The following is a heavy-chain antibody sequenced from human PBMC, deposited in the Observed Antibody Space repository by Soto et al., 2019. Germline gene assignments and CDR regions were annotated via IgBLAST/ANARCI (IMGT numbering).Heavy chain of an antibody. Sequence: ASVMVSCKASGYTFTSYDINWVRQATGRGLEWMGWMNPTSGNIGFAQKFQGRVTMTRNNSITTAYLELSSLGSEDTAVYYCARAKGGSYSYYYYMDVWGKGTTVTVSS. D-gene: IGHD2-21*01. CDR3: ARAKGGSYSYYYYMDV. CDR1: GYTFTSYD. J-gene: IGHJ6*03. CDR2: MNPTSGNI. V-gene: IGHV1-8*01.